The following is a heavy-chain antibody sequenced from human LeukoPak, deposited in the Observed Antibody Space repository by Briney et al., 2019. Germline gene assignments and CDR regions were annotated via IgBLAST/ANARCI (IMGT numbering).Heavy chain of an antibody. V-gene: IGHV3-21*01. CDR2: ISSSSSYI. D-gene: IGHD3-16*01. J-gene: IGHJ3*02. CDR3: ARVMLTFSDAFDI. Sequence: GGSLRLSCAASGFTFSSYSMNWVRQAPGKGLEWVSSISSSSSYIYYADSVKGRFTISRDNAKNSLYLQMNSLRAEDTAVYYCARVMLTFSDAFDIWGQGTMVTVSS. CDR1: GFTFSSYS.